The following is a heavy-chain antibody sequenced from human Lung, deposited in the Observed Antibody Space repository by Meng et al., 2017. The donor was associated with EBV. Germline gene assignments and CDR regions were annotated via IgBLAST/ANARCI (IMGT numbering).Heavy chain of an antibody. Sequence: QVQLVQSGVEVKKPGASVKVSCKASGYSFTTYAMHWVRQAPGQRLEWMGWINAGNGNTKYSEKFQSRVTITRDTAASTAYMELSSLRSEDTAVYYCARTGCSSSSCYDYWGQGTLVTVSS. J-gene: IGHJ4*02. CDR1: GYSFTTYA. V-gene: IGHV1-3*01. CDR2: INAGNGNT. D-gene: IGHD2-2*01. CDR3: ARTGCSSSSCYDY.